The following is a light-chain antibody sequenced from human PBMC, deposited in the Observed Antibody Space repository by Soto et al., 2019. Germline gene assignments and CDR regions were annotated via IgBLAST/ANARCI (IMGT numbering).Light chain of an antibody. CDR3: QHYSGWPPV. Sequence: EIVMTQSPATLSVSPGERATLSCRASHSVSSNVAWYQQKPGQAPRPLIYQTSARATGIPGRFSGSGSGTDFTLTISNLQSEDFALYYCQHYSGWPPVFGQGTKVDI. J-gene: IGKJ2*01. V-gene: IGKV3-15*01. CDR1: HSVSSN. CDR2: QTS.